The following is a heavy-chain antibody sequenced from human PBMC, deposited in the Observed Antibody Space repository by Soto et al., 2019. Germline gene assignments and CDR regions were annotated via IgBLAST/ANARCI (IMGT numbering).Heavy chain of an antibody. CDR2: INPFDGSA. D-gene: IGHD2-2*01. Sequence: ASVKVSCKASGYNFISHHIHWVRQAPGQGLEWMGFINPFDGSATHAQKLQGRLIMTRDKSTSTVYMELSSLRSEDAAVYYCARDYWRSKQPLSYFDYWRQAVLVNVS. V-gene: IGHV1-46*04. J-gene: IGHJ4*02. CDR3: ARDYWRSKQPLSYFDY. CDR1: GYNFISHH.